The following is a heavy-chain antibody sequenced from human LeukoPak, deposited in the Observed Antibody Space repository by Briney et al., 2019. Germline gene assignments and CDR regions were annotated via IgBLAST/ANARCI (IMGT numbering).Heavy chain of an antibody. CDR3: ASGKAGTASWFDY. CDR2: ISYDGSNK. CDR1: GCTFSSYA. J-gene: IGHJ4*02. Sequence: GGSLRLSCAGSGCTFSSYAMHWVRQAPGKGLEWVAVISYDGSNKYYADSVKGRFTISRDNSKNTLYLQMNSLRAEDTAVYYCASGKAGTASWFDYWGQGTLVTVSS. V-gene: IGHV3-30-3*01. D-gene: IGHD1-1*01.